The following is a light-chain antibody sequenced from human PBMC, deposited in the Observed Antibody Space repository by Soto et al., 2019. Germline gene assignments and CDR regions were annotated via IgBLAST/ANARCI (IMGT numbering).Light chain of an antibody. Sequence: QTVVTQPPSASGTPGQRVTLSCSGSSSNIGSHTVNWYQQLPGTAPRLLIYSNTQRPSGVPDRFSGSKSGTSASLAISGLQSEYEADYYCAAWDDSLNGVVFGGGTKLTVL. CDR1: SSNIGSHT. J-gene: IGLJ2*01. V-gene: IGLV1-44*01. CDR2: SNT. CDR3: AAWDDSLNGVV.